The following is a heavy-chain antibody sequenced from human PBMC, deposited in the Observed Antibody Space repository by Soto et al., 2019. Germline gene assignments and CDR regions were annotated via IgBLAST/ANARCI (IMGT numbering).Heavy chain of an antibody. D-gene: IGHD2-2*01. V-gene: IGHV3-21*02. CDR3: AREKKQQLLGGRLGMDV. Sequence: EVQLVESGGGLVKPGGSLRLSCAVSGFNVSDFSINWVRQAPGKGLEWVSSISSSSAYIYYADSVKGRFTISKDHAKRSLYLQMHSLRDEETAVYYCAREKKQQLLGGRLGMDVWGQGTTVTVSS. CDR2: ISSSSAYI. J-gene: IGHJ6*02. CDR1: GFNVSDFS.